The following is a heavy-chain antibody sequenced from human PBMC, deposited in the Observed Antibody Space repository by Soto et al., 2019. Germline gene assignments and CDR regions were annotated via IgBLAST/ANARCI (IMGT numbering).Heavy chain of an antibody. D-gene: IGHD3-22*01. J-gene: IGHJ4*02. CDR2: INHSGST. CDR3: ARTDYYDSSGYYSY. CDR1: GGSFSGYY. Sequence: PSETLSLTCAVYGGSFSGYYWSWIRQPPGKGLEWIGEINHSGSTNYNPSLKSRVTISVDTSKNQFSLKLRSVTAADTAVYYCARTDYYDSSGYYSYWGQGTLVTVSS. V-gene: IGHV4-34*01.